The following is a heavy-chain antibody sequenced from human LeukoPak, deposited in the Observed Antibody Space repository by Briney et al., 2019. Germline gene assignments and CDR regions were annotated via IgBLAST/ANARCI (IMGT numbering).Heavy chain of an antibody. Sequence: SVKVSCKTSGYTFTGYYIHWVRQAPGQGLEWMGGIIPIFGTANYAQKFQGRVTITADESTSTAYMELSSLRSEDTAVYYCARSLLRGVPEHYYYYGMDVWGQGTTVTVS. J-gene: IGHJ6*02. CDR3: ARSLLRGVPEHYYYYGMDV. CDR1: GYTFTGYY. D-gene: IGHD3-22*01. CDR2: IIPIFGTA. V-gene: IGHV1-69*13.